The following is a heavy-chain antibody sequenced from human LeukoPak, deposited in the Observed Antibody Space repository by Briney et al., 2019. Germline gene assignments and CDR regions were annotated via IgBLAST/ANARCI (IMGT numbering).Heavy chain of an antibody. Sequence: GGSLRLSCAASGFTVSSNDMSWVRQAPGKGLECISVIYSGGSTDCADSVKGRFTISRDNSKNTLYLQMNSLRAEDTAVYYCARVVDHDYGDYYLDYWGQGTLVTVSS. D-gene: IGHD4-17*01. CDR3: ARVVDHDYGDYYLDY. CDR2: IYSGGST. J-gene: IGHJ4*02. CDR1: GFTVSSND. V-gene: IGHV3-53*01.